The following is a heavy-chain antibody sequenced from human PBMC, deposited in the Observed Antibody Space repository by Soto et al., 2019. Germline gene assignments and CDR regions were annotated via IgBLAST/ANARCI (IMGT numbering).Heavy chain of an antibody. Sequence: QVQLQQWGAGLLKPSETLSLTCAVSGGSFNDYYWSWIRQPPGKGLERIGEIKHSGLTNYNSSLKSRITMSVDTTKIHFSLKLSSVTAADTAVYYCARVYSTTWSPDAFDVWGQGTVVTVSS. CDR1: GGSFNDYY. J-gene: IGHJ3*01. CDR2: IKHSGLT. D-gene: IGHD2-2*01. CDR3: ARVYSTTWSPDAFDV. V-gene: IGHV4-34*01.